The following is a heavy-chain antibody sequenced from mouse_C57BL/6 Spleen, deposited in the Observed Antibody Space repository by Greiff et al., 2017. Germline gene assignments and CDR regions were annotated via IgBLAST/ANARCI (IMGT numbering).Heavy chain of an antibody. J-gene: IGHJ2*01. CDR2: IDPSDSET. V-gene: IGHV1-52*01. Sequence: QVQLQQPGAELVRPGSSVKLSCKASGYTFTSYWMHWVKQRPIQGLEWIGNIDPSDSETNYNQKFKDKATLTVDKSSSTAYMQLSSLTSEDSSVYDWAIVPNWDYFDDWGQGTTLTVSS. D-gene: IGHD4-1*01. CDR3: AIVPNWDYFDD. CDR1: GYTFTSYW.